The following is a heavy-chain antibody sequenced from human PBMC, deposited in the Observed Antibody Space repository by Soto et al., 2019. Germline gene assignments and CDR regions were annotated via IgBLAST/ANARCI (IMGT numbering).Heavy chain of an antibody. J-gene: IGHJ6*04. Sequence: SETLSLTCTVSGGAFSSYYWSWIRQPPGKGLEWIGYMYYNGITNYNPSLKSRVTIAVDTSKNQLSLKLPSVTAADPAVFSWGRGGERKLRGPNYYGRDVGGKGTRATVS. V-gene: IGHV4-59*01. CDR3: GRGGERKLRGPNYYGRDV. D-gene: IGHD1-1*01. CDR2: MYYNGIT. CDR1: GGAFSSYY.